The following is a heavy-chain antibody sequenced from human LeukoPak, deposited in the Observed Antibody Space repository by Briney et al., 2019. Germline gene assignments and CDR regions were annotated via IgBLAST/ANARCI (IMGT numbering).Heavy chain of an antibody. J-gene: IGHJ4*02. D-gene: IGHD2-2*01. CDR2: INHSGST. CDR1: GGSFSGYY. CDR3: ARIGGCSSTSCYPFDH. V-gene: IGHV4-34*01. Sequence: SETLSLTCAVYGGSFSGYYWSWIRQPPGKGLEWIGEINHSGSTNYNPSLKSRVTISVDTSKNQFSLKLSSVTAADTAVYYCARIGGCSSTSCYPFDHWGQGTLVTVSS.